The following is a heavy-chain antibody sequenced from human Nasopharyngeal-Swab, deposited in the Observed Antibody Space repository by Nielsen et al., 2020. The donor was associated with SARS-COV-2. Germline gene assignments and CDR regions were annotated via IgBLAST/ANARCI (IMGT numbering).Heavy chain of an antibody. CDR2: ISNNGGFT. D-gene: IGHD3-22*01. Sequence: GESLKISCSASGFTFSSYAMHWVRQAPGKGLEYVSAISNNGGFTYYADSVKGRFTISRDNSKDTLYLQLSSLRAEDTALYYCVKEPYGSSDYFSDRWGQGTLVTVSS. J-gene: IGHJ5*02. V-gene: IGHV3-64D*06. CDR3: VKEPYGSSDYFSDR. CDR1: GFTFSSYA.